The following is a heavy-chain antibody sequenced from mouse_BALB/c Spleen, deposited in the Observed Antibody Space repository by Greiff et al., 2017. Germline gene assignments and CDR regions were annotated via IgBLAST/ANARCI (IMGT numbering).Heavy chain of an antibody. J-gene: IGHJ3*01. CDR1: GFSLTGYG. CDR3: ARGGYDAPSWFAY. D-gene: IGHD2-3*01. V-gene: IGHV2-6-7*01. Sequence: VKLMESGPGLVAPSQSLSITCTVSGFSLTGYGVNWVRQPPGKGLEWLGMIWGDGSTDYNSALKSRLSISKDNSKSQVFLKMNSLQTDDTARYYCARGGYDAPSWFAYWGQGTLVTVSA. CDR2: IWGDGST.